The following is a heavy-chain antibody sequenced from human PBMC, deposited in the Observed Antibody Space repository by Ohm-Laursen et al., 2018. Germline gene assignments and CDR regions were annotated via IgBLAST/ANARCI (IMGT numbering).Heavy chain of an antibody. J-gene: IGHJ4*02. CDR2: IYYSGST. Sequence: SQTLSLTCTVSGGSISSGNYYWSWIRQPPGKGLEWIGYIYYSGSTNYNPSLKSRVTISVDTSKNQFSLKLSSVTAADTAVYYCASFGRTSPQGAYFDYWGQGTLVTVSS. V-gene: IGHV4-61*01. D-gene: IGHD2-2*01. CDR3: ASFGRTSPQGAYFDY. CDR1: GGSISSGNYY.